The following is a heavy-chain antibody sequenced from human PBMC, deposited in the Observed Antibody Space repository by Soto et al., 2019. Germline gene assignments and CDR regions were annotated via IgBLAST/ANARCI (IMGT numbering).Heavy chain of an antibody. D-gene: IGHD3-3*01. J-gene: IGHJ4*02. Sequence: VGSLRLSCAASGFTFDEYAMHWVRQAPGKGLEWVSLISWDGSNRYYADSVQGRFTISRDNSKYSLYLQMNSLRAEDTALYYCAKDISRGPTKNYDFWSGPDYWGQGTLVTVS. CDR3: AKDISRGPTKNYDFWSGPDY. CDR1: GFTFDEYA. V-gene: IGHV3-43D*04. CDR2: ISWDGSNR.